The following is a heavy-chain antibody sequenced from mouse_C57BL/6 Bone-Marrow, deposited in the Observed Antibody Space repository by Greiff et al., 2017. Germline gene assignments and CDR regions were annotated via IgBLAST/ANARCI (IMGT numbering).Heavy chain of an antibody. D-gene: IGHD1-1*01. CDR3: ARLRITTVVARGYAMDY. J-gene: IGHJ4*01. Sequence: QVQLQQPGTELVKPGASVKLSCKASGYTFTSYWMHWVKQRPGQGLEWIGNINPSNGGTNYNEKFKSKATLTVDKSSSTAYMQLSSLTSEDSAVYYCARLRITTVVARGYAMDYWGQGTSVTVSS. CDR1: GYTFTSYW. CDR2: INPSNGGT. V-gene: IGHV1-53*01.